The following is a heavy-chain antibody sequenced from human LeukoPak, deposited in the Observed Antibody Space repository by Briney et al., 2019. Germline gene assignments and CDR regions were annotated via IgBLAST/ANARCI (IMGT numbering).Heavy chain of an antibody. D-gene: IGHD5-18*01. Sequence: GGSLRLSCEASGFSFSSYWMTWVRQAPGKGLEWVANIKSDGSEKYYVDSVKGRFTISRDNAKNALDLQMNSLRDEDTAVYYCVRGYSYGWFDPWGQGTLVTVSS. CDR2: IKSDGSEK. J-gene: IGHJ5*02. CDR3: VRGYSYGWFDP. CDR1: GFSFSSYW. V-gene: IGHV3-7*01.